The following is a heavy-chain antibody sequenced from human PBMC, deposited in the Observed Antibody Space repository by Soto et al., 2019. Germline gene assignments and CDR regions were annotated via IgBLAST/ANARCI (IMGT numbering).Heavy chain of an antibody. J-gene: IGHJ3*02. CDR3: ARVLNYDFWSGYQIDDAFDI. CDR2: INPSGGST. V-gene: IGHV1-46*03. D-gene: IGHD3-3*01. CDR1: GYTFTSYY. Sequence: ASVKVSCKASGYTFTSYYMHWVRQAPGQGLEWFGIINPSGGSTSYAQKFQGRVTMTRGTSTSTVYMELSSLRSEDTAVYFCARVLNYDFWSGYQIDDAFDIWGQGTMVTVSS.